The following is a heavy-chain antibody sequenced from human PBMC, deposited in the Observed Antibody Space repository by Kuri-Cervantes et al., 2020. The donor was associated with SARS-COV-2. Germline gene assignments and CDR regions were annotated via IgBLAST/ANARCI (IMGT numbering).Heavy chain of an antibody. V-gene: IGHV5-51*01. CDR1: GYSFTSYW. CDR3: ASRGTTVPAGNY. D-gene: IGHD4-17*01. Sequence: GGSLRLSCKGSGYSFTSYWIGWVRQMPGKGLEWVGIIYPGDSDTRYSPSFQGQVTISADKSITTAYLQWSGLKASDTAIYYCASRGTTVPAGNYWGQGTLVTVSS. J-gene: IGHJ4*02. CDR2: IYPGDSDT.